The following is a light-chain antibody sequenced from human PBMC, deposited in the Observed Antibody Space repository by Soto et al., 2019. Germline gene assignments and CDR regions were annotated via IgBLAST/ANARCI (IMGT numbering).Light chain of an antibody. CDR1: QSVLYSSNNKNY. Sequence: IVMTQSPDSLAVSLGERATINCKSSQSVLYSSNNKNYLAWYQQKPGQPPKLLIYWASTRESGVPDRFSGSGSGTDFTLTLSGLQAEDVAVYYCQQYYSTPPFTFGPGNKVDIK. V-gene: IGKV4-1*01. J-gene: IGKJ3*01. CDR3: QQYYSTPPFT. CDR2: WAS.